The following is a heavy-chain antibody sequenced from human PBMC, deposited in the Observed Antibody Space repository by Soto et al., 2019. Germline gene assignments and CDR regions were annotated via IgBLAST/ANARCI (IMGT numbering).Heavy chain of an antibody. J-gene: IGHJ4*02. Sequence: PSKTLALTCTVSGRSMSGYYWSWIRQPAGERLEWIGRIYTSGTTDFNPSLKGRVTMSVDTSKNQFSLKLTSVTAADTALYYCAREDYYETGHYVVCGKGTQATVSS. CDR2: IYTSGTT. V-gene: IGHV4-4*07. D-gene: IGHD3-9*01. CDR1: GRSMSGYY. CDR3: AREDYYETGHYVV.